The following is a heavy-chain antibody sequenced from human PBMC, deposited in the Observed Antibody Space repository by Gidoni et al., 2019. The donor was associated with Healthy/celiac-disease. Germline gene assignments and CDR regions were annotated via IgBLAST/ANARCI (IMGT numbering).Heavy chain of an antibody. D-gene: IGHD2-2*02. Sequence: EVQLVQSGAGVKKRGASLKISCKGSGYRFTNYWICWVRQMPGKGLEWMGIIYPGDSDTRYSPSFQGQVTISADKSISTAFLQWSSLKASDTAMYYCARGYCSSTSCYILWYYFDHWGQGTLVTVSS. CDR1: GYRFTNYW. CDR3: ARGYCSSTSCYILWYYFDH. J-gene: IGHJ4*02. V-gene: IGHV5-51*03. CDR2: IYPGDSDT.